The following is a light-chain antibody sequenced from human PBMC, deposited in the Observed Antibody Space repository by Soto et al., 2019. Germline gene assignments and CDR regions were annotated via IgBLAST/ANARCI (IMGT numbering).Light chain of an antibody. CDR3: SSYAGSKV. V-gene: IGLV2-8*01. CDR2: EVS. CDR1: ISDVGGYNY. J-gene: IGLJ1*01. Sequence: QSALTQPPSPSRAPGQSVTISLTGTISDVGGYNYVSWYQQHPGKAPKLMIYEVSKRPSGAPDRFSGSKSGNTASLTVSGLQAEDEADYYCSSYAGSKVFGTGTKVTVL.